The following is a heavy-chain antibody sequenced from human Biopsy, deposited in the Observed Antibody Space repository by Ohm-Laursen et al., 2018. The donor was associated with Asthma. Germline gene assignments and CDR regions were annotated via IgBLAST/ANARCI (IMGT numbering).Heavy chain of an antibody. CDR1: GFTVSTNG. CDR3: ARAYGGSFFSGSFDI. D-gene: IGHD4-23*01. V-gene: IGHV3-53*01. CDR2: IYSGGGT. Sequence: LTLTSAASGFTVSTNGMSWVRQPPGKGLEWVSVIYSGGGTYYADSVQGRVTISRDNSKNTLSLQMNSLRAEDTAVYYCARAYGGSFFSGSFDIWGQGTMVTVSS. J-gene: IGHJ3*02.